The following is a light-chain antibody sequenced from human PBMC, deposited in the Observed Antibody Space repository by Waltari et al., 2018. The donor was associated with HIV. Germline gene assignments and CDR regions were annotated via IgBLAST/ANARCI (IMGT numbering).Light chain of an antibody. CDR3: QAWDSSTAVV. J-gene: IGLJ2*01. CDR2: QDT. Sequence: SYELTQPPSVSVSPGQTASITCSGDKLGDKYAFWYQQKPGQSPVLVIYQDTKRPSGFPERLACSNSGNTATLTISGTQAMDEADYYCQAWDSSTAVVFGGGTKLTVL. V-gene: IGLV3-1*01. CDR1: KLGDKY.